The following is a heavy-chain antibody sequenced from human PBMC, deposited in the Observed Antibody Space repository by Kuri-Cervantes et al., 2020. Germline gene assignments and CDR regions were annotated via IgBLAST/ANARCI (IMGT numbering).Heavy chain of an antibody. CDR3: ARGTGDDAFDI. CDR1: GFTFSNYW. V-gene: IGHV3-7*01. CDR2: IKQDGSEK. Sequence: GESLKISCAASGFTFSNYWMSWVRQAPGKGLEWVANIKQDGSEKYYVDSVKGRFTISRDSAKNSLFLQMNSLRAEDTAVYYCARGTGDDAFDIWGQGTMVTVSS. J-gene: IGHJ3*02. D-gene: IGHD7-27*01.